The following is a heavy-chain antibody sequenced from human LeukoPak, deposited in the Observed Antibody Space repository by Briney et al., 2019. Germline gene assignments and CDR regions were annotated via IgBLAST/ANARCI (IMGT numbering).Heavy chain of an antibody. J-gene: IGHJ4*02. D-gene: IGHD6-6*01. CDR3: ASYSSSLAIHY. Sequence: PGGSLRLSCAASGFTFSSYAMSWVRQAPGKGLEWVSGINWNGGSTGYADSVKGRFTISRDNAKNSLYLQMNSLRAEDTALYHCASYSSSLAIHYWGQGTPVTVSS. CDR1: GFTFSSYA. V-gene: IGHV3-20*01. CDR2: INWNGGST.